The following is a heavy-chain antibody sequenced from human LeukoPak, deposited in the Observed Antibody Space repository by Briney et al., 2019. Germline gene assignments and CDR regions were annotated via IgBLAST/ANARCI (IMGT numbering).Heavy chain of an antibody. CDR1: GFTFSNYW. CDR2: IKQDGSEK. V-gene: IGHV3-7*01. J-gene: IGHJ4*02. D-gene: IGHD4-17*01. CDR3: ARDGGTAMVTTFDH. Sequence: GGSLRLPCAASGFTFSNYWMSWVRQAPGKGLEWVANIKQDGSEKYYVDSVKGRFTISRDNAKSSLYLQMNNLKVDDTAVYYCARDGGTAMVTTFDHWGQGALVTVSS.